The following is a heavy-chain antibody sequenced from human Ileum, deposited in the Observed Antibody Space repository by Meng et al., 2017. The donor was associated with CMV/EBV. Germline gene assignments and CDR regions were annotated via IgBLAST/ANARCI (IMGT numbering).Heavy chain of an antibody. V-gene: IGHV3-7*01. Sequence: GESLKISCAASGFTFSSYWMSWVRQAPGKGLEWGANIKQDGSEKYYVDSVKGRFTISRDNAKNSLYLQMNSLRAEDTAVYYCARAGAYYGMDVWGQGTTVTVSS. CDR1: GFTFSSYW. CDR3: ARAGAYYGMDV. D-gene: IGHD4/OR15-4a*01. CDR2: IKQDGSEK. J-gene: IGHJ6*02.